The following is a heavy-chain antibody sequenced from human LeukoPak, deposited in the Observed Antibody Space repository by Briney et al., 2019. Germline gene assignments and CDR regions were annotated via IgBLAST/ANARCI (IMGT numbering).Heavy chain of an antibody. CDR3: GFGDGYNPSDY. V-gene: IGHV4-59*01. Sequence: PAETLSLTCAVSGGSINSYYWSWLRQSPGKGLEFMGYISYTGSTNYNPSLQSRVTISLDTSKTQFSLKLSSVTAADTAVYYCGFGDGYNPSDYWGQGTLVTVSS. D-gene: IGHD3-16*01. CDR2: ISYTGST. CDR1: GGSINSYY. J-gene: IGHJ4*02.